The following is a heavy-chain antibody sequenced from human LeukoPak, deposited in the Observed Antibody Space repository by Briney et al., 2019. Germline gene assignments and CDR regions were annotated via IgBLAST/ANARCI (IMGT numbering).Heavy chain of an antibody. J-gene: IGHJ4*02. D-gene: IGHD2-15*01. CDR3: TRDGDGGRWSDMMDS. CDR2: INNQDENT. V-gene: IGHV1-18*01. CDR1: GYTFTSFG. Sequence: ASVKVSCKASGYTFTSFGFSWVRQAPGQGLEWMGWINNQDENTNYAQKFQDRFIMTTDTSTNTARMELRSLRPDDTAVYYCTRDGDGGRWSDMMDSWGQGTLVIVSS.